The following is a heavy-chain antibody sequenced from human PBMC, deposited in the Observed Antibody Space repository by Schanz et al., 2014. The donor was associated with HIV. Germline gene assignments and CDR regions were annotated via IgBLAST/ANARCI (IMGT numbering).Heavy chain of an antibody. CDR2: ISGSCSTK. Sequence: EVQLVESGGGLVQPGGSLRLSCAASGFTFTSYSMNWVRQAPGKGLEWVSYISGSCSTKYYADSMKGRITISRDNSKNTLYLQMNSLRADDTAVYYCAKGWRGYSISSLVDYWGQGSLVTVSS. CDR3: AKGWRGYSISSLVDY. D-gene: IGHD6-6*01. V-gene: IGHV3-48*01. J-gene: IGHJ4*02. CDR1: GFTFTSYS.